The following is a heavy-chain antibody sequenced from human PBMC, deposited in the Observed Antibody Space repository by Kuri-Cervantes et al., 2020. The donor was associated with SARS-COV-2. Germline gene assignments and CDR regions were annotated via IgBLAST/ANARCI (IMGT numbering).Heavy chain of an antibody. D-gene: IGHD3-3*01. CDR1: GFTFSGCA. Sequence: GESLKISCATSGFTFSGCAMSWVRQAPGKGLEWVSAISAAGGTTYYADSVKGRFTMSRDNSENTLYLQMNSLRAEDTAVYYCARDSEFLEDEDYYYYYGMDVWGQGTTVTVSS. CDR2: ISAAGGTT. V-gene: IGHV3-23*01. CDR3: ARDSEFLEDEDYYYYYGMDV. J-gene: IGHJ6*02.